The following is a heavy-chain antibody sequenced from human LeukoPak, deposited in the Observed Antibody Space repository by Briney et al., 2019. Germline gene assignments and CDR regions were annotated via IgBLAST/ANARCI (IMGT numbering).Heavy chain of an antibody. CDR3: AKLSGGWNDAFDI. V-gene: IGHV3-9*01. Sequence: GGSLRLSCAAFGFTFDDYGMHWVRQAPGKGLEGVSGISWNSGSIGYADSVKGRFTISRDNAKNSLYLQMNSLRAEDTALYYCAKLSGGWNDAFDIWGQGTMVTVSS. CDR1: GFTFDDYG. J-gene: IGHJ3*02. CDR2: ISWNSGSI. D-gene: IGHD6-19*01.